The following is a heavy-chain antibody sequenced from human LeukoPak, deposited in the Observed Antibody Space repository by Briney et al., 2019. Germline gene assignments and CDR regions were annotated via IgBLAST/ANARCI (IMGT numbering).Heavy chain of an antibody. V-gene: IGHV3-23*01. Sequence: GGSLTLSCAVSRFSFSMHGMTWVRQAPGGGREWVSCTVGSGGRTCYTDSVKDRFTSFRDNSKNTLYLQKDSLRGDDAAVYFCSKDVSGTYAAWGSYRSDCWGQGTLVTVSS. CDR2: TVGSGGRT. J-gene: IGHJ4*02. CDR1: RFSFSMHG. CDR3: SKDVSGTYAAWGSYRSDC. D-gene: IGHD3-16*02.